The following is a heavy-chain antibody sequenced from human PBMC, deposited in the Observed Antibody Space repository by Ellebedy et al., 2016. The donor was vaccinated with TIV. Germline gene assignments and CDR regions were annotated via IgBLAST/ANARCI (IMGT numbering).Heavy chain of an antibody. CDR3: ARTLRYCIRNTCPNGGYFQD. CDR2: FIAVFGRP. J-gene: IGHJ1*01. CDR1: GGAFSSYV. D-gene: IGHD2/OR15-2a*01. Sequence: ASVKVSCKASGGAFSSYVFNWVRQAPGQGLEWLGGFIAVFGRPDYAPKFKDRLPITADESTNPAYLDLSSLRSEDTAVYYFARTLRYCIRNTCPNGGYFQDWGQGTLISVSS. V-gene: IGHV1-69*13.